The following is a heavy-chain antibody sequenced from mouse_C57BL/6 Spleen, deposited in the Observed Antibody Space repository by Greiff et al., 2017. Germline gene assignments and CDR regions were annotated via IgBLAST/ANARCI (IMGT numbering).Heavy chain of an antibody. CDR1: GFTFSSYA. Sequence: EVMLVESGGGLVKPGGSLKLSCAASGFTFSSYAMSWVRQTPDKRLEWVATLSDGGSYTYYPDNVKGRFTSSRDNAKNNLYLQMSHLKSEDTAMYYCARGTTVPFAYWGQGTLVTVSA. J-gene: IGHJ3*01. CDR2: LSDGGSYT. CDR3: ARGTTVPFAY. D-gene: IGHD1-1*01. V-gene: IGHV5-4*03.